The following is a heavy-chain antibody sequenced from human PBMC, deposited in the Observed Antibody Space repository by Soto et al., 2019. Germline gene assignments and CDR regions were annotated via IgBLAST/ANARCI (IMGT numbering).Heavy chain of an antibody. CDR3: AKTGTDGSWFDP. CDR2: IDWDDDT. D-gene: IGHD1-1*01. Sequence: SGPTLVNHTQTLTLTCTFSGFSLRNSGMRVSWIRQPPGKALEWLARIDWDDDTFYSTSLRTRLTISKDTSKSQVALTMTNMDSVDTATYYCAKTGTDGSWFDPWGQGTLVTVSS. J-gene: IGHJ5*02. V-gene: IGHV2-70*04. CDR1: GFSLRNSGMR.